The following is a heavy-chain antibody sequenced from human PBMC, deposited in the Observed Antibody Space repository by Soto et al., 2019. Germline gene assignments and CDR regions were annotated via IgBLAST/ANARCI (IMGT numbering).Heavy chain of an antibody. J-gene: IGHJ1*01. D-gene: IGHD5-12*01. CDR2: IYYSGST. V-gene: IGHV4-39*01. CDR3: TRRGDGYNLDFQH. Sequence: SETLSLPCTVSGGSISSIIYYGGWIRQPPGKGLEWIGSIYYSGSTYYNPSLKSRVTISVDTSKNQFSLKLSSVTAADTAVYYCTRRGDGYNLDFQHRGQGTLVTVSS. CDR1: GGSISSIIYY.